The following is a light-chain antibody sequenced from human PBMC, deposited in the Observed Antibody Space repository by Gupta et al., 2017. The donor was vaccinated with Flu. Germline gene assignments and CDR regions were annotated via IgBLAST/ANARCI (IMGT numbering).Light chain of an antibody. Sequence: RGTISCSGSSTKIGSNNVNWYQQVPGTAPRLLMYYDNNRHSGVPGRFSGSKSGTSATLIITGLQAEDEADYYCAAWQDTRNGFVFGRGTRLTVL. CDR3: AAWQDTRNGFV. CDR1: STKIGSNN. J-gene: IGLJ2*01. V-gene: IGLV1-44*01. CDR2: YDN.